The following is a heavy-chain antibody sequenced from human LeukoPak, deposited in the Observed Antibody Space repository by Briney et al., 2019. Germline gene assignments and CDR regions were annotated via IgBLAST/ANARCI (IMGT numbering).Heavy chain of an antibody. CDR2: IRYDGSNK. V-gene: IGHV3-30*02. J-gene: IGHJ4*02. CDR1: GFTFSSYG. Sequence: GGSLRLSCAASGFTFSSYGMYWVRQAPGKGLEWVAFIRYDGSNKYYADSVKGRFTVSRDNSKNTLYLQMNSLRAEDTAVYYCAKLESWEPREPFDYWGQGTLVTVSS. CDR3: AKLESWEPREPFDY. D-gene: IGHD1-26*01.